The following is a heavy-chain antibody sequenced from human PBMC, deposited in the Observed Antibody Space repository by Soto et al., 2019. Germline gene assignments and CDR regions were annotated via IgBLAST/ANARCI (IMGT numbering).Heavy chain of an antibody. Sequence: PGGSLRLSCAASGFTFSSYSMNWVRQAPGKGLEWVSYISSSSSTIYYADSVKGRFTISRDNAKNSLYLQMNSLRAEDTAVYYCAGWIQLQQYYYYGMDVWGQGTTVTVSS. CDR3: AGWIQLQQYYYYGMDV. CDR2: ISSSSSTI. J-gene: IGHJ6*02. D-gene: IGHD5-18*01. V-gene: IGHV3-48*01. CDR1: GFTFSSYS.